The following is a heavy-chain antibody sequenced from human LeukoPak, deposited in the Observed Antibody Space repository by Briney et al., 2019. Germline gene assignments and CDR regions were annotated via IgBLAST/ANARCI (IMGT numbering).Heavy chain of an antibody. CDR3: ARDRERAVAGTGDVY. CDR1: GFTFSSYW. Sequence: PGGSLRLSCAASGFTFSSYWMSWVRQAPGKGLEWVANIKQDGSEKYYVDSVKGRFTISRDNAKNSLYLQMNSLRAEDTAVYYCARDRERAVAGTGDVYWGQGTLVTVSS. V-gene: IGHV3-7*01. CDR2: IKQDGSEK. D-gene: IGHD6-19*01. J-gene: IGHJ4*02.